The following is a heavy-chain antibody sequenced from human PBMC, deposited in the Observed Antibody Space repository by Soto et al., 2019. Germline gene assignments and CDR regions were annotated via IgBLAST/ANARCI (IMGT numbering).Heavy chain of an antibody. CDR1: GGSISSYY. CDR3: ARQYLAYDSSGYYVSDYYYGMDV. CDR2: IYYSGST. Sequence: SETLSLTCTVSGGSISSYYWSWIRQPPGKGLEWIGYIYYSGSTNYNPSLKSRVTISVDTSKNQFSLKLSSVTAADTAVYYCARQYLAYDSSGYYVSDYYYGMDVWGQGTTVTVSS. J-gene: IGHJ6*02. D-gene: IGHD3-22*01. V-gene: IGHV4-59*01.